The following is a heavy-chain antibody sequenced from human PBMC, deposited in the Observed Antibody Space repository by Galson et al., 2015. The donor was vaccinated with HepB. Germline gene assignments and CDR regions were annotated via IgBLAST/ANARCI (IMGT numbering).Heavy chain of an antibody. D-gene: IGHD5-12*01. CDR3: ARARGYSGYDFRRIAFDI. CDR1: GFTFSSYA. V-gene: IGHV3-30*04. Sequence: SLRLPRPASGFTFSSYAMHWVRQAPGKGLGWVAVISYDGGNKYYADSAKGRFTISRDNSKTTLYLQMHSLRAEDTAVYYCARARGYSGYDFRRIAFDIWGQGTMVTVSS. CDR2: ISYDGGNK. J-gene: IGHJ3*02.